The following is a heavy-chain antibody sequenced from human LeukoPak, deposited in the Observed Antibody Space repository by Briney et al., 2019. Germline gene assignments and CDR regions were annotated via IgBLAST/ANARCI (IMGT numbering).Heavy chain of an antibody. CDR3: ARGTGVGSYVPAFDV. Sequence: AGGSLRLSCAASGFTFSSYSMNWVRQAPGKGLEWVSSISSSSSYIYYADSVKGRFTISRDNANNTLYLQMNSLRAEDTAVYYCARGTGVGSYVPAFDVWGQGTVVTVSS. D-gene: IGHD1-26*01. J-gene: IGHJ3*01. CDR1: GFTFSSYS. CDR2: ISSSSSYI. V-gene: IGHV3-21*01.